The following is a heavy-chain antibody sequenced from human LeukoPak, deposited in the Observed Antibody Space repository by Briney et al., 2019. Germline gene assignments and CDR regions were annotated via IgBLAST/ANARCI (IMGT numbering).Heavy chain of an antibody. J-gene: IGHJ4*02. Sequence: PSETLCLTCTVSGFSISSYYWSWIRQPPGKGLEWIGCIYYSGNTNYNPSLKSRVTISVDTSKIQFSLKMSSVTAADTAMYYCARGSRAAFDYWGQGTLVTVSS. CDR3: ARGSRAAFDY. CDR2: IYYSGNT. CDR1: GFSISSYY. V-gene: IGHV4-59*01.